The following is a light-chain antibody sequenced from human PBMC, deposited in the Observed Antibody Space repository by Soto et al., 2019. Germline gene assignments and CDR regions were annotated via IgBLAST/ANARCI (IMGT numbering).Light chain of an antibody. Sequence: IVMTQSPATLSVSPGERATLSCRASQSVASNLAWYQQRLGQAPRLLVYGASTRATGIPARFSGSGSGTEFTLTTSSVQTEAFAVYYCQPYNKWPVFTFGPGTRVDIK. J-gene: IGKJ3*01. CDR2: GAS. V-gene: IGKV3-15*01. CDR1: QSVASN. CDR3: QPYNKWPVFT.